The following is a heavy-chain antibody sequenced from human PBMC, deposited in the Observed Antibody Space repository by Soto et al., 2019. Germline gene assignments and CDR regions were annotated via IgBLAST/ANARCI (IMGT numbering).Heavy chain of an antibody. CDR2: ISGSDGKT. CDR1: GFSFGSYA. D-gene: IGHD3-3*01. Sequence: GGSLRLSCAASGFSFGSYALSWVRQAPGKGLEWVSTISGSDGKTFYADSVKGRFSISRDTSQSTLYLQMNSLRADDTAMYYCARWSYLDYWGQGTRVT. J-gene: IGHJ4*02. V-gene: IGHV3-23*01. CDR3: ARWSYLDY.